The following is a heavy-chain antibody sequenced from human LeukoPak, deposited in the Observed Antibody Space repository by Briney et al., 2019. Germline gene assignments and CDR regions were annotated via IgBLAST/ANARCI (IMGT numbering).Heavy chain of an antibody. D-gene: IGHD2-2*01. Sequence: PSETLSLTCTVSGGSISSSSYYWGWIRQPPGKGLEWIGEINHSGSTNYNPSLKSRVTISVDTSKNQFSLKLSSVTAADTAVYYCARRAFRYCSSTSCPFYYMDVWGKGTTVTISS. CDR1: GGSISSSSYY. V-gene: IGHV4-39*07. J-gene: IGHJ6*03. CDR2: INHSGST. CDR3: ARRAFRYCSSTSCPFYYMDV.